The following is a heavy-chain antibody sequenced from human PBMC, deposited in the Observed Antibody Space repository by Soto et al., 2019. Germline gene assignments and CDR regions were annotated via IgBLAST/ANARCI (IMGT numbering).Heavy chain of an antibody. V-gene: IGHV3-23*01. D-gene: IGHD3-10*01. CDR2: ISGNGIAT. CDR1: GFIFSDHA. Sequence: GGSLRLSCEASGFIFSDHAMSWVRQAPGKGLEWVSAISGNGIATYYADSVKGRFTISRDNSKNTLYLQMNRLRAEDTAVYYCPRPEIRMVRGTNNWFDPWGQGNLVTVSP. J-gene: IGHJ5*02. CDR3: PRPEIRMVRGTNNWFDP.